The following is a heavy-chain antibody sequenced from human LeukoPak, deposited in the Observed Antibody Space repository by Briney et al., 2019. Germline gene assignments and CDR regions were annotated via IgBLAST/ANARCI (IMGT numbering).Heavy chain of an antibody. CDR2: ISYDGSDK. D-gene: IGHD4-17*01. Sequence: GTSLRLSCAASGFAFDSYGMYWVRQAPGKGPEWVALISYDGSDKYYGDSVEGRFAISRDNSKNTVYLQMNNLRAEGTAVYYCAKRDYGDHSFYAMVVWGQGTTVTVSS. CDR1: GFAFDSYG. CDR3: AKRDYGDHSFYAMVV. J-gene: IGHJ6*02. V-gene: IGHV3-30*18.